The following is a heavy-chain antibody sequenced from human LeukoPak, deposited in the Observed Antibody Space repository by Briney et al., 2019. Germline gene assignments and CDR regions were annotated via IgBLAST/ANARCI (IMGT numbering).Heavy chain of an antibody. V-gene: IGHV3-7*01. J-gene: IGHJ4*02. D-gene: IGHD6-13*01. Sequence: PGGSLRLSCAASGFTFSSYWMSWVRQAPGKGLEWVANIKQDGSEKYYVDSVKGRFTISRDNAKSSLYLQMNGLRAEDTAVYYCARVGVYRTYFDYWGQGTLVTVSS. CDR2: IKQDGSEK. CDR1: GFTFSSYW. CDR3: ARVGVYRTYFDY.